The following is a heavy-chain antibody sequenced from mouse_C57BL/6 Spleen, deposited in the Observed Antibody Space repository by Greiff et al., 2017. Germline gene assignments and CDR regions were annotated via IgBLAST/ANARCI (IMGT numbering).Heavy chain of an antibody. CDR2: IDPSGSYT. D-gene: IGHD1-1*01. CDR1: GYTFTSYW. CDR3: ALYYYGSSYWYCDV. J-gene: IGHJ1*03. V-gene: IGHV1-69*01. Sequence: QVQLQQPGAELVMPGASVKLSCKASGYTFTSYWMHWVKQRPGQGLEWIGVIDPSGSYTNYNQKFKGKSTLTVDKSSSTAYMQLSILTSEDSAVXYCALYYYGSSYWYCDVWGTGTTVTVSS.